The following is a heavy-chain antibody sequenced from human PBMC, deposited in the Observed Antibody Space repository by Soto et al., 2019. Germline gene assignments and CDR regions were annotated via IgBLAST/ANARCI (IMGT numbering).Heavy chain of an antibody. CDR2: IWYDGSNK. Sequence: QVQLVESGGGVVQPGRSLRLSCAASGFTFSSYGMHWVRQAPGKGLEWVAVIWYDGSNKYYADSVKGRSTISRDNSKNTLYLQMNSLRAEDTAVYYCARDRGGYFDYWGQGTLVTVSS. J-gene: IGHJ4*02. D-gene: IGHD2-15*01. CDR3: ARDRGGYFDY. V-gene: IGHV3-33*01. CDR1: GFTFSSYG.